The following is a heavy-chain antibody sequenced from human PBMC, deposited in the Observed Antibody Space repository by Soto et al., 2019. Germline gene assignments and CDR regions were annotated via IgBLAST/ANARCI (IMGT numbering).Heavy chain of an antibody. Sequence: YLNISWDGYGFSCNYYVMHRFRQAPGKGLEWVSGISWNSGSIGYADYVKGRFTISRDNAKNSLYLQMNSLRAEDTALYYGAKDWRSGHPEDYYYGMDVWGQGT. CDR1: GFSCNYYV. CDR2: ISWNSGSI. J-gene: IGHJ6*02. D-gene: IGHD5-12*01. CDR3: AKDWRSGHPEDYYYGMDV. V-gene: IGHV3-9*01.